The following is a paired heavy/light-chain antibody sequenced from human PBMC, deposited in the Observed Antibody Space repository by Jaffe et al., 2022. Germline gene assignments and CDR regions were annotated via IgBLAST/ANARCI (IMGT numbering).Heavy chain of an antibody. CDR3: ARKGYPRNAFDI. J-gene: IGHJ3*02. CDR1: GFSSSTYW. CDR2: IKQDGREK. Sequence: EVQLVESGGGLVQPGGSLRLSCAASGFSSSTYWMSWVRQAPGKGPEWVASIKQDGREKYYVDSVKGRVTISRDNSKNSLYLEMNSLRDEDTAVYYCARKGYPRNAFDIWGQGTMVTVSS. D-gene: IGHD1-1*01. V-gene: IGHV3-7*05.
Light chain of an antibody. CDR3: QQYNTYSQT. Sequence: DIQMTQSPSTLSASVGDRVTITCRASQSISNWLAWYQQKPGKAPKLLIYQASSLENGVPSRFSGSGSGTEFTLTISSLQPDDFATYYCQQYNTYSQTFGQGTEVEV. CDR2: QAS. J-gene: IGKJ1*01. V-gene: IGKV1-5*03. CDR1: QSISNW.